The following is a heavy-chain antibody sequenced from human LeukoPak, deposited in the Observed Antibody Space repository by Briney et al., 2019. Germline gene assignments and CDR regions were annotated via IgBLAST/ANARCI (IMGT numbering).Heavy chain of an antibody. CDR2: IIPILGIA. D-gene: IGHD3-10*01. J-gene: IGHJ4*02. CDR1: GGTFSSYA. V-gene: IGHV1-69*04. Sequence: GVSVKVSCKASGGTFSSYAISWVRQAPGQGLEWMGRIIPILGIANYAQKFQGRVTITADKSTSTAYMELSSLRSEDTAVYYCARAQGPYGSGSYSSLYWGQGTLVTVSS. CDR3: ARAQGPYGSGSYSSLY.